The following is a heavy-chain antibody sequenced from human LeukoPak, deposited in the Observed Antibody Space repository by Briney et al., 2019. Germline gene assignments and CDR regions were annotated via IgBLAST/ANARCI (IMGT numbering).Heavy chain of an antibody. V-gene: IGHV3-20*04. CDR1: GFTVSSYY. J-gene: IGHJ4*02. CDR2: INWNGGST. CDR3: ARFYCSSTSCYSRFDY. D-gene: IGHD2-2*01. Sequence: GGSLRLSCAASGFTVSSYYMSWVRQAPGKGLEWVSGINWNGGSTGYADSVKGRFTISRDNAKNSLYLQMNSLRAEDTALYYCARFYCSSTSCYSRFDYWGQGTLVTVSS.